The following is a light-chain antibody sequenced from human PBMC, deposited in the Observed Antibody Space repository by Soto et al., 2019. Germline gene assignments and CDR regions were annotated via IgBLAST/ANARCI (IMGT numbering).Light chain of an antibody. CDR3: SSYAGSSNV. V-gene: IGLV2-8*01. J-gene: IGLJ1*01. Sequence: QSVLTQPPSASGSPGQSVAISCTGTSSDVGGYNYVSWYQQHPGKAPKLMIYEVNKRPSGVPDRFSGSKSGNMASLTVSGLQAEDEADYYCSSYAGSSNVFXTGTKVTVL. CDR1: SSDVGGYNY. CDR2: EVN.